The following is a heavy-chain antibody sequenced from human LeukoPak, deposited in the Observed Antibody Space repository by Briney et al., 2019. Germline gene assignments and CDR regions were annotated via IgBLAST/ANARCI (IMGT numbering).Heavy chain of an antibody. Sequence: GGSLRLSCAASGFTFSSYGMSWVRQAPGKGLEWVSVIYSGGSTYYADSVKGRFTISRDNSKNTLYLQMNSLRAEDTAVYYCAREQYYYGSGSYSHLDYWGQGTLVTVSS. CDR2: IYSGGST. CDR3: AREQYYYGSGSYSHLDY. V-gene: IGHV3-53*01. J-gene: IGHJ4*02. CDR1: GFTFSSYG. D-gene: IGHD3-10*01.